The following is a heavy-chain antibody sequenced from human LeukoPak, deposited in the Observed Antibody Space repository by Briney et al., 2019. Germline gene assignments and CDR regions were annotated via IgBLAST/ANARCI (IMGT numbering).Heavy chain of an antibody. CDR1: GFTFSSYW. CDR2: IKPDGSDK. CDR3: ARENFQY. J-gene: IGHJ4*02. V-gene: IGHV3-7*04. Sequence: GGSLRLSCAASGFTFSSYWMNWVRQAPGKGLEWVANIKPDGSDKYYVDSVKCRFTISRDNAKNTLYLQMNSLRAEDTAVYYCARENFQYWAQGTLVTVSS.